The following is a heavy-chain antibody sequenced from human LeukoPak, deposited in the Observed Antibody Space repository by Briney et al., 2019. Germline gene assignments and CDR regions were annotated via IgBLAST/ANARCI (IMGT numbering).Heavy chain of an antibody. CDR1: GHSIRSGSY. V-gene: IGHV4-38-2*01. CDR3: ARGRGGSGDRVIFDI. J-gene: IGHJ4*02. Sequence: SETPSLTSDVSGHSIRSGSYWGWIWQPPGKGLEWIGSIYHSGNTYYNSSLKSRLIISVDTSKNQISLKLSSVAAADTAIYYCARGRGGSGDRVIFDIWGQGTLVTISS. D-gene: IGHD1-26*01. CDR2: IYHSGNT.